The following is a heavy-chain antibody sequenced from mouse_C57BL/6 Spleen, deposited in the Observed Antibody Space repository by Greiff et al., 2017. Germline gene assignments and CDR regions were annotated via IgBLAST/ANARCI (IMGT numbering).Heavy chain of an antibody. Sequence: VQLKESGPELVKPGASVKISCKASGYSFTDYNMNWVKQSNGKSLEWIGVINPNYGTTSYNQKFKGKATLTVDQSSSTAYMQLNSLTSEDSAVYYCARLIYYDFPWFAYWGQGTLVTVSA. V-gene: IGHV1-39*01. J-gene: IGHJ3*01. CDR1: GYSFTDYN. CDR2: INPNYGTT. CDR3: ARLIYYDFPWFAY. D-gene: IGHD2-4*01.